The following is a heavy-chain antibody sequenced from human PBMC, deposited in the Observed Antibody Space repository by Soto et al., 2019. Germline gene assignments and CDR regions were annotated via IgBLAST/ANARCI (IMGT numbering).Heavy chain of an antibody. J-gene: IGHJ4*02. CDR2: ISYDGSNK. D-gene: IGHD3-16*01. Sequence: QVQLVESGGGVVQPGRSLRLSCAASGFTFSSYGMHWVRQAPGKGLEWVAIISYDGSNKYYADSVKGQFTISRDNSKNTRYLQMNGLRVEDTAVYCCAKDLDRSLGGSDYWGQGTLVTVSS. CDR3: AKDLDRSLGGSDY. V-gene: IGHV3-30*18. CDR1: GFTFSSYG.